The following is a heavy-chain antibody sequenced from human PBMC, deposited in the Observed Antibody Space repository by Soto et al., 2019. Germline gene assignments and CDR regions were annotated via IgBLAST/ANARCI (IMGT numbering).Heavy chain of an antibody. J-gene: IGHJ6*02. CDR2: IIPIFGTA. CDR3: ASRITMVRGGEYYYGMDV. V-gene: IGHV1-69*01. CDR1: GGTFSSYA. D-gene: IGHD3-10*01. Sequence: QVQLVQSGAEVKKPGSSVKVSCKASGGTFSSYAISWVRQAPGQGLEWMGGIIPIFGTANYAQKFQGRVTITADESPSTAYMELSSLRSEDTAVYYCASRITMVRGGEYYYGMDVWGQGTTVTVSS.